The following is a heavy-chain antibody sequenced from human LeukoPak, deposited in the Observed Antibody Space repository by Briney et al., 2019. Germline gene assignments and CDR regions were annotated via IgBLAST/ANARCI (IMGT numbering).Heavy chain of an antibody. J-gene: IGHJ4*02. D-gene: IGHD6-13*01. CDR3: ARGQQILKNYFDY. CDR1: GGSISSSSYN. CDR2: IYYSGST. Sequence: PSETLSLTCTVSGGSISSSSYNWGWIRQPPGKGLEWIGSIYYSGSTYYNPSLKSRVAISVDTSKNQFSLKLSSATAADTAVYYCARGQQILKNYFDYWGQGTLVTVSS. V-gene: IGHV4-39*07.